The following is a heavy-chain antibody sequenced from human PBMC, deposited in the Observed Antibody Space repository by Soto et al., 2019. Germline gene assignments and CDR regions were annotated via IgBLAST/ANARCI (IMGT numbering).Heavy chain of an antibody. J-gene: IGHJ4*02. D-gene: IGHD3-10*01. V-gene: IGHV3-7*01. Sequence: GGSLRLSCAASGFTFSSYWMSWVRQAPGKGLEWVANIKQDGSEKYYVDSVKGRFTISRDNAKNSLYLQMNSLRAEDTAVYYCARESILWFGELSSYFDYWGQGTLVTVSS. CDR3: ARESILWFGELSSYFDY. CDR1: GFTFSSYW. CDR2: IKQDGSEK.